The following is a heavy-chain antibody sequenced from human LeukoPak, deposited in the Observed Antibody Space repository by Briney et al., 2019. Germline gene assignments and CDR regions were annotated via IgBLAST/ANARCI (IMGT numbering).Heavy chain of an antibody. CDR2: IYHSGST. J-gene: IGHJ5*02. Sequence: SETLSLTCAVSGYSISSGYYWGWIRQPPGKGLEWIGSIYHSGSTYYNPSLKSRVTISVDTSKNQFSLNLSSVTAADTTVYYCARGGIVAAGTSRFDTWGQGTLVTVSS. V-gene: IGHV4-38-2*01. CDR3: ARGGIVAAGTSRFDT. D-gene: IGHD6-13*01. CDR1: GYSISSGYY.